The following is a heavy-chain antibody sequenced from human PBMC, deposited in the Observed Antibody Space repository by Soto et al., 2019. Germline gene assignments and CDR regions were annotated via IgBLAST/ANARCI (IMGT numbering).Heavy chain of an antibody. CDR3: ARGRGGCVINQLLNAFDT. D-gene: IGHD2-2*01. V-gene: IGHV1-69*02. Sequence: GASVKVSCKASGGTFSSYTISWVRQAPGQGLEWMGRIIPILGIANYAQKFQGRVTITADKSTSTAYMELSSLRSEDTAVYYCARGRGGCVINQLLNAFDTWGQGTMVTVSS. CDR2: IIPILGIA. CDR1: GGTFSSYT. J-gene: IGHJ3*02.